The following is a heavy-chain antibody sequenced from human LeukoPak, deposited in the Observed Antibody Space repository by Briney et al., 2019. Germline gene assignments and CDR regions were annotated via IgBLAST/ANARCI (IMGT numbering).Heavy chain of an antibody. CDR1: GYTFTSYA. CDR2: INAGNGNT. J-gene: IGHJ6*02. D-gene: IGHD6-6*01. Sequence: ASVKVSCKASGYTFTSYAMHWVRQAPGQRLEWMGWINAGNGNTKYSQKFQGRVTITRDTSASTAYMELSSLRSEDTAVYYCARMGALEYSSSSGYYGMDVWGQGTTVTVSS. V-gene: IGHV1-3*01. CDR3: ARMGALEYSSSSGYYGMDV.